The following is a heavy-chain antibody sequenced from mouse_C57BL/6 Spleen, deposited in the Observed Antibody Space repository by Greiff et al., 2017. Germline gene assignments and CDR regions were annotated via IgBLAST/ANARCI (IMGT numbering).Heavy chain of an antibody. CDR2: IDPETGGT. Sequence: VQLQQSGAELVRPGASVTLSCKASGYTFTDYEMHWVKQTPVHGLEWIGAIDPETGGTAYNQKFKGKAILTADKSSSTAYMELRSLTSEDSAVYYCTRGLGRRYFDYWGQGTTLTVSS. D-gene: IGHD4-1*01. CDR3: TRGLGRRYFDY. CDR1: GYTFTDYE. J-gene: IGHJ2*01. V-gene: IGHV1-15*01.